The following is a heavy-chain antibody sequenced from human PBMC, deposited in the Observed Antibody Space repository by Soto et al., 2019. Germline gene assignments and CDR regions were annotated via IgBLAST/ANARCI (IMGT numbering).Heavy chain of an antibody. CDR2: IIPIFGTA. CDR3: ARDHCSCTSCSIPNWFDP. V-gene: IGHV1-69*01. CDR1: GGTFSSYA. Sequence: QVQLVQSGAEVKKPGSSVKVSCKAYGGTFSSYAISWVRQAPGQGLEWMGGIIPIFGTANYAQKFQGRVTITADESTHTAYMELSSLRSEDTAVYYCARDHCSCTSCSIPNWFDPWGQGTLVTVSS. D-gene: IGHD2-2*01. J-gene: IGHJ5*02.